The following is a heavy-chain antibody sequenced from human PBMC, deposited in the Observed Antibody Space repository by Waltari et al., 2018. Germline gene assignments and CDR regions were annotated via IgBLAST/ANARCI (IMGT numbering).Heavy chain of an antibody. J-gene: IGHJ3*02. Sequence: EGQLLETGGGEVQPGGSLRLSCAASGFPVSSYWMSGVRQAPGKGLEWVANIKQDGREKYYVDSVKGRFTISRDNAKNSLYLQMNSLRAEDTAVYYCARAVHDAFDIWGQGTMVTVSS. V-gene: IGHV3-7*01. CDR2: IKQDGREK. CDR1: GFPVSSYW. CDR3: ARAVHDAFDI.